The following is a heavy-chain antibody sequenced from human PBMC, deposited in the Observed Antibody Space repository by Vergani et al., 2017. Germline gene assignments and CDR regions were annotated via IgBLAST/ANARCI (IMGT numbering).Heavy chain of an antibody. V-gene: IGHV3-7*01. CDR1: GFSFSNHW. J-gene: IGHJ4*02. Sequence: EVQLVESGGSLVHPGGSLRLSCAASGFSFSNHWMSWVRLDPGKGLEWVAEINKDGSEQYYVDSVRGRFTISRDNTKNSLYLQMNSLRGEDTAVYYCARDPGHGAIDYWGQGTLVTVSS. D-gene: IGHD4-17*01. CDR2: INKDGSEQ. CDR3: ARDPGHGAIDY.